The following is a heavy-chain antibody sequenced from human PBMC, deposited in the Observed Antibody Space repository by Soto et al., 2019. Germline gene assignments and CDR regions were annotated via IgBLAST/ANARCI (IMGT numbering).Heavy chain of an antibody. Sequence: ASVKVSCKASGYTFTGYYMHWVRQAPGQGLEWMGWINPNSGGTNYAQKFQGRVTMTRDTSISTAYMELSRLRSDDTAVYYCARLIVVVNYLDYWGQGTLVTVSS. CDR3: ARLIVVVNYLDY. CDR2: INPNSGGT. D-gene: IGHD3-22*01. CDR1: GYTFTGYY. V-gene: IGHV1-2*02. J-gene: IGHJ4*02.